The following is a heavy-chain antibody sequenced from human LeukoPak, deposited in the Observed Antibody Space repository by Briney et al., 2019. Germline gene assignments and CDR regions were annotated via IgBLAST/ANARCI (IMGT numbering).Heavy chain of an antibody. CDR2: ISGRGST. J-gene: IGHJ4*02. D-gene: IGHD6-13*01. CDR3: AKRGAAAATWLDC. CDR1: GFTFSSYA. V-gene: IGHV3-23*01. Sequence: GGSLRLSCAASGFTFSSYAMSWVRQAPGKGLEWVSAISGRGSTYYADSVQGRFTISRDNSKNTLFLQMNSLRAEDTAIYYCAKRGAAAATWLDCWGQGTLVTVSS.